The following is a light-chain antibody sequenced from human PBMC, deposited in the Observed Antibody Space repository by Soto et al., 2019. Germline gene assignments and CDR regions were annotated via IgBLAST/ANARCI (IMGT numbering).Light chain of an antibody. Sequence: ETVLTQSPATLSLSPGERATLSCRASQSISSYLAWYQQKPGQAPRLLIYDASNSATGIPARFSGSGSGTDFTLTISLLEPEGGAVYYCQQRFTWPSFGPGTKVDIK. CDR3: QQRFTWPS. CDR2: DAS. CDR1: QSISSY. V-gene: IGKV3-11*01. J-gene: IGKJ3*01.